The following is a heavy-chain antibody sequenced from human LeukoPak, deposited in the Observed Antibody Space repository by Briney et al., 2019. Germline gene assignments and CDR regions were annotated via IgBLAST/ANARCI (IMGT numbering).Heavy chain of an antibody. CDR1: GYTFTSYD. Sequence: ASVKVSCKASGYTFTSYDINWVRQATGQGLEWMGWMNPNSGNTGYAQEFQGRVTMTRNTSISTAYMELSSLRSEDTAVYYCARSSTIFGVVIMNYWGQGTLVTVSS. V-gene: IGHV1-8*01. D-gene: IGHD3-3*01. CDR3: ARSSTIFGVVIMNY. CDR2: MNPNSGNT. J-gene: IGHJ4*02.